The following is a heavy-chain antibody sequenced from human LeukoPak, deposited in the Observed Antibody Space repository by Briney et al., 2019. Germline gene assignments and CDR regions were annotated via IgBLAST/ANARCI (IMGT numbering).Heavy chain of an antibody. Sequence: ASVKVSCKASGYTFTSYGISWVRQAPGQGLEWMGWISAYNGNTNYAQKLQGRVTMTTDTSTSTAYMELRSRRSDDTAVYYCASLGYCSGGSCYSGSAFDIWGQGTMVTVSS. CDR3: ASLGYCSGGSCYSGSAFDI. D-gene: IGHD2-15*01. CDR2: ISAYNGNT. J-gene: IGHJ3*02. V-gene: IGHV1-18*01. CDR1: GYTFTSYG.